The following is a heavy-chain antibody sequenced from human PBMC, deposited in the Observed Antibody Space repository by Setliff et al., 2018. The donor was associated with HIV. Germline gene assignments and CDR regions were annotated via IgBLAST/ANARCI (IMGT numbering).Heavy chain of an antibody. Sequence: ESGPTLVNPTQTLTLTCTVSGGSVSSGPYYWGWVRLSPGKGLEWIGSVSHSGDTYYSPALKNRVSMSIDTSKSQFSLKLDSVIVADTALYYCGRDGGYSGWYFVLGYFNSWGQGALVTVSS. D-gene: IGHD6-19*01. J-gene: IGHJ4*02. CDR2: VSHSGDT. CDR1: GGSVSSGPYY. V-gene: IGHV4-39*02. CDR3: GRDGGYSGWYFVLGYFNS.